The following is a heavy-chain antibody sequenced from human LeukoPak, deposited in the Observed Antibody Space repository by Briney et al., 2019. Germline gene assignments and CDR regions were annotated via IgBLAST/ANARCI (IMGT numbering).Heavy chain of an antibody. CDR3: ARDSYGPGDY. V-gene: IGHV1-69*05. CDR2: IIPIFDTA. CDR1: GGTFSSYA. Sequence: VASVKVSCKASGGTFSSYAISWARQAPGQGLERMGGIIPIFDTANYAQKLQGRVTMTTDTSTSTAYMELRSLRSDDTAVYYCARDSYGPGDYWGQGTLVTVSS. D-gene: IGHD4-17*01. J-gene: IGHJ4*02.